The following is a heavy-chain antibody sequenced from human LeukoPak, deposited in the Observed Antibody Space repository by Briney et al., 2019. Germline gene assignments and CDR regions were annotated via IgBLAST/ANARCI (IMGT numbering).Heavy chain of an antibody. CDR1: GGSVSGWY. Sequence: SGTLSLTCTVSGGSVSGWYWSWIRQHPGKGLEWIGYIYYSGRTYYNPSLKSRVTISVDTSKNQFSLKLSSVTAADTAVYYCARDSGTKCSGGSCFRLFDYWGQGTLVTVSS. J-gene: IGHJ4*02. CDR3: ARDSGTKCSGGSCFRLFDY. D-gene: IGHD2-15*01. V-gene: IGHV4-31*03. CDR2: IYYSGRT.